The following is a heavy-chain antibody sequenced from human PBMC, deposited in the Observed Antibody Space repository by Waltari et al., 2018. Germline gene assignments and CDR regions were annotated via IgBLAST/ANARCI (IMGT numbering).Heavy chain of an antibody. D-gene: IGHD3-10*01. Sequence: QLQLQESGPGLVKPSETLSLTCTVSGGSISSSSYYWGWIRQPPGKGLEWIGSIYYSGSTYYNPSLKSRVTISVDTSKNQFSLKLSSVTAADTAVYYCARVSEGITMVQGGDIWGQGTMVTVSS. V-gene: IGHV4-39*07. CDR2: IYYSGST. CDR3: ARVSEGITMVQGGDI. CDR1: GGSISSSSYY. J-gene: IGHJ3*02.